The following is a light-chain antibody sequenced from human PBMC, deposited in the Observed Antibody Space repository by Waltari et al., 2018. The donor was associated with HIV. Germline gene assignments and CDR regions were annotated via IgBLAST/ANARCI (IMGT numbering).Light chain of an antibody. V-gene: IGLV1-47*01. Sequence: QSVLTQPPSASATPGQRVTISCSGTRSNIGSNFVFWYQQFPGTAPKLLMYKNNKRLSGVPDRFSGSKSGTSASLAISGLRSEDEAVYYCAAWDDSLRGHVVFGGGTNLTV. J-gene: IGLJ2*01. CDR3: AAWDDSLRGHVV. CDR2: KNN. CDR1: RSNIGSNF.